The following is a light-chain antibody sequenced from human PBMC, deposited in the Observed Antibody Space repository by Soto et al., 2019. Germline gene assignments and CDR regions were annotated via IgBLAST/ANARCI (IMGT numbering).Light chain of an antibody. J-gene: IGKJ2*01. CDR1: QSVLYNSNNKNH. CDR2: GAS. CDR3: QQYYSIPFT. V-gene: IGKV4-1*01. Sequence: DFVMTQAPDSLAVSLGERATINCKSSQSVLYNSNNKNHLGWFQQKPGHPPKLLIYGASFRPSGVPDRFSGSGSGTDLTLTSSSLQAEDVAVYYCQQYYSIPFTFGRGTKLEI.